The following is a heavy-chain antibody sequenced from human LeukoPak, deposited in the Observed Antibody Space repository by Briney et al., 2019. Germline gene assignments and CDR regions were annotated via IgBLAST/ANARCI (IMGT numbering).Heavy chain of an antibody. V-gene: IGHV4-59*01. CDR3: ARGSSSSSFVRGADFDY. CDR2: IYYSGST. J-gene: IGHJ4*02. Sequence: SQTLSLTCTVSGGSISSYYWSWIWQPPGKGLEWIGYIYYSGSTNYNPSLKSRVTISVDTSKNQFSLKLSSVTAADTAVYYCARGSSSSSFVRGADFDYWGQGTLVTVSS. CDR1: GGSISSYY. D-gene: IGHD6-6*01.